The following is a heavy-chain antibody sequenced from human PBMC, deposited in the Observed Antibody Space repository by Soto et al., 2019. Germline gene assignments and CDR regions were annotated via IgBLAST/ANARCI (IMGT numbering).Heavy chain of an antibody. Sequence: GGSLRLSCAASGFTFSSYWMSRVRQAPGKGLEWVANIKQDGSEKYYVDSVKGRFTISRDNAKNSLYLQMNSLRAEDTAVYYCARDLNEEDLGAFDIWGQGTMVTVSS. CDR1: GFTFSSYW. CDR3: ARDLNEEDLGAFDI. J-gene: IGHJ3*02. V-gene: IGHV3-7*05. D-gene: IGHD3-16*01. CDR2: IKQDGSEK.